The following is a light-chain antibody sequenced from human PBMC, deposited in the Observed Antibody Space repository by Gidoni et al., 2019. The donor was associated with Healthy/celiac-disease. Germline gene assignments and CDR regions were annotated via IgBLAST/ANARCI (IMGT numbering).Light chain of an antibody. V-gene: IGKV3-20*01. CDR1: QSVSSSY. Sequence: VLTQSPGTLSLSPGERATLSCRASQSVSSSYLAWHQQNPGQAPRLLIDGASSRATGIPDRISGRGSGTDFTLTISRLEAEDFAVYYCQQYGSSPPTFGQGTKLEIK. CDR2: GAS. CDR3: QQYGSSPPT. J-gene: IGKJ2*01.